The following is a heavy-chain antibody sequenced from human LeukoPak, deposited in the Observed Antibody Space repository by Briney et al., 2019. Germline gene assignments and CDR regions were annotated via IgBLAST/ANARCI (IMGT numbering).Heavy chain of an antibody. D-gene: IGHD3-10*01. J-gene: IGHJ4*02. CDR1: GFTFSSYA. V-gene: IGHV3-23*01. Sequence: GGSLRLSCAASGFTFSSYAMSWVRQAPGKGLEWVSAISGSGGSTYYADSVKGRFTISRDNSKNTLYLQMNSLRPEDTAVYYCAREDSYYYGSGSYPFDYWGQGTLVTVSS. CDR3: AREDSYYYGSGSYPFDY. CDR2: ISGSGGST.